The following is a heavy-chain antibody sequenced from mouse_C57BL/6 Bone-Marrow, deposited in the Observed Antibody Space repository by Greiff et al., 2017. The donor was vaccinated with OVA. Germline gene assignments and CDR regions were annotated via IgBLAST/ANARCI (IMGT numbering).Heavy chain of an antibody. CDR2: IYPGDGDT. D-gene: IGHD1-1*01. Sequence: QVQLQQSGAELVKPGASVKISCKASGYAFSSYWMNWVKQRPGKGLEWIGQIYPGDGDTNYNGKFKGKATLTADKSSSTAYMQLSSLTSEDSAVYSCARTGYYGSSFGAMDYWGQGTSVTVSS. J-gene: IGHJ4*01. V-gene: IGHV1-80*01. CDR3: ARTGYYGSSFGAMDY. CDR1: GYAFSSYW.